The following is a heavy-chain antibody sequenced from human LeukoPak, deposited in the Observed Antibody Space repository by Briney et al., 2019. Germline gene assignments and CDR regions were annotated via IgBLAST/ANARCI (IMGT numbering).Heavy chain of an antibody. CDR1: GGTFSSYA. Sequence: SVKVSCKASGGTFSSYAISWVRQAPGQGLEWMGGIIPIFGTANYAQKFQGRVTITTDESTSTAYMELSSLRSEDTAVYYCARDYPYSSGGRPMGVWGKGTTVTVSS. CDR2: IIPIFGTA. V-gene: IGHV1-69*05. D-gene: IGHD2-15*01. J-gene: IGHJ6*03. CDR3: ARDYPYSSGGRPMGV.